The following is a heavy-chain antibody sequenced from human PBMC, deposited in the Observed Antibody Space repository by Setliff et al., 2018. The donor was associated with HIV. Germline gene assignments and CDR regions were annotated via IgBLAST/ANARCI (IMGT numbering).Heavy chain of an antibody. Sequence: GGSLRLSCAASGFTFRNFGMHWVRQAPGKGLEWVAVIWFDGRSKYYADSVKGRFTISRDNSKNTLYLQMNSLRVEDTALYYCAKDDGSYWGNYFDSWGQGTLVTVSS. V-gene: IGHV3-33*03. CDR1: GFTFRNFG. CDR2: IWFDGRSK. CDR3: AKDDGSYWGNYFDS. J-gene: IGHJ4*02. D-gene: IGHD1-26*01.